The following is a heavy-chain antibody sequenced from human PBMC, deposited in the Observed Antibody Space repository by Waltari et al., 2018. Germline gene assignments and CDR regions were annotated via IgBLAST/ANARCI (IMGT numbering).Heavy chain of an antibody. D-gene: IGHD7-27*01. CDR1: GFTLTPAW. J-gene: IGHJ4*01. CDR2: IKSKSDGATT. V-gene: IGHV3-15*01. Sequence: EVQMVESGGGSMKPGDSLRLSWLASGFTLTPAWLTWVRQAPGKGLEWVGRIKSKSDGATTDFAAPVKGRFSISREDSQNMVFLQMNSLRTEDTAVYYCTTLDAPWGGWGHGTLVTVS. CDR3: TTLDAPWGG.